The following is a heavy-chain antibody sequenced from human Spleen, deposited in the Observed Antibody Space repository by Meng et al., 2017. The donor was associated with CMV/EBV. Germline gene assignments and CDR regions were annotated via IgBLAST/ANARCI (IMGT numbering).Heavy chain of an antibody. V-gene: IGHV4-34*01. Sequence: SQTLSLTCAVYGGSFSDYYWSWIRQPLGKGLEWIGEINHSGSTTYNPSLKSRVRVTISVDRSENEFSLNLSAVTAADTAVYFCARGQRGLQRGRYYYRMDVWAQGTTVTVSS. CDR1: GGSFSDYY. CDR2: INHSGST. D-gene: IGHD5-24*01. J-gene: IGHJ6*02. CDR3: ARGQRGLQRGRYYYRMDV.